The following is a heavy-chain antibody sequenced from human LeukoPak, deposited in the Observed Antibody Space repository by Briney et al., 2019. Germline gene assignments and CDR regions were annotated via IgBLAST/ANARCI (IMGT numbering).Heavy chain of an antibody. D-gene: IGHD1-26*01. CDR1: GFTFSSYS. J-gene: IGHJ4*02. V-gene: IGHV3-21*01. Sequence: PGGSLRLSCAASGFTFSSYSMNWVRQAPGKGLEWVSSISSSSSYIYCADSVKGRFTISRDNAKNSLYLQMNSLRAEDTAVYYCARSRTVGATISYWGQGTLVTVSS. CDR3: ARSRTVGATISY. CDR2: ISSSSSYI.